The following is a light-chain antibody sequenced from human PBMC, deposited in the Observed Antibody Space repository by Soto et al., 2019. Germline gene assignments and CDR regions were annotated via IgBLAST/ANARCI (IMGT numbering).Light chain of an antibody. Sequence: SVLTRPPAASGPPGQRVTISCSGSVSNIGSNTVNWYQHLPGTAPRFLIYSHDQRPSGVPDRVSGSKSGTSASLAISGLQSEDEADYYCSAWNDSVNAEVYGTGTKVAVL. CDR2: SHD. CDR3: SAWNDSVNAEV. CDR1: VSNIGSNT. J-gene: IGLJ1*01. V-gene: IGLV1-44*01.